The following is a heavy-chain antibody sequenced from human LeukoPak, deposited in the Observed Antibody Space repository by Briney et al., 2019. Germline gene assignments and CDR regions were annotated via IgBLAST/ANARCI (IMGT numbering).Heavy chain of an antibody. D-gene: IGHD1-20*01. V-gene: IGHV4-34*01. Sequence: SETLSLTCAVYGRSFSGYYWSWVRQPPGEGLEWIGEINHSGSTNYNTSLKSRFTISVDTSKKQFSLELSSVTAADTAVYYCARGEYNCNDRGYYGMDVWGKGTTVTVSS. CDR2: INHSGST. J-gene: IGHJ6*04. CDR3: ARGEYNCNDRGYYGMDV. CDR1: GRSFSGYY.